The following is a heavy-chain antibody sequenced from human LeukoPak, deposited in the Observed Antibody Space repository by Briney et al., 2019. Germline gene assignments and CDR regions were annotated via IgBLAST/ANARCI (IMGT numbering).Heavy chain of an antibody. V-gene: IGHV3-21*01. CDR2: ISSSSSYI. D-gene: IGHD2-2*01. CDR1: GFTVSSNY. Sequence: GGSLRLSCAASGFTVSSNYMNWVRQAPGKGLEWVSSISSSSSYIYYADSVKGRFTISRDNAKNSLYLQMNSLRAEDTAVYYCAILDIYCSSTSCFDYWGQGTLVTVSS. J-gene: IGHJ4*02. CDR3: AILDIYCSSTSCFDY.